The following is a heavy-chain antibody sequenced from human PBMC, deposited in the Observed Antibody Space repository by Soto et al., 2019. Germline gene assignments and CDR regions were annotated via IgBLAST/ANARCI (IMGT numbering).Heavy chain of an antibody. CDR3: ARDGLQGYYDSSGYYYGPFDY. CDR1: GGSISSYY. Sequence: PSETLSLTCTVSGGSISSYYWSWIRQPAGKGLEWIGRIYTSGSTNYNPSLKSRVTMSVDTSKNQFSLKLSSVTAADTAVYYCARDGLQGYYDSSGYYYGPFDYWGQGTLVTVSS. CDR2: IYTSGST. D-gene: IGHD3-22*01. V-gene: IGHV4-4*07. J-gene: IGHJ4*02.